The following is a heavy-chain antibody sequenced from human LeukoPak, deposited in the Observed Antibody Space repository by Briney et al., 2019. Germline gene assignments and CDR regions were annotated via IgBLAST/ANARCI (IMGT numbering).Heavy chain of an antibody. CDR2: IIPIFGTA. D-gene: IGHD3-22*01. CDR1: GGTFSSYA. CDR3: ARGFTYYYDSSGYFDY. V-gene: IGHV1-69*01. Sequence: SVKVSCKASGGTFSSYAISWVRQAPGQGLEWMGGIIPIFGTANYAQKFQGRVTITADESTSTAYMELSSLRSEDTAVYYCARGFTYYYDSSGYFDYWGQGTLVTVSS. J-gene: IGHJ4*02.